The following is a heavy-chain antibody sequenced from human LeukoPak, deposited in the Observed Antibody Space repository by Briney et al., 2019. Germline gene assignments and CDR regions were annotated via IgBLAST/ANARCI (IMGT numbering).Heavy chain of an antibody. D-gene: IGHD4-23*01. CDR1: GGSFSGYY. Sequence: SETLSLTCAVYGGSFSGYYWSWIRQPPGKGLEWIGSIYYSGSTYYNPSLKSRVTISVDTSKNQFSLKLSSVTAADTAVYYCARDGNSDWFDPWGQGTLVTVSS. CDR3: ARDGNSDWFDP. J-gene: IGHJ5*02. CDR2: IYYSGST. V-gene: IGHV4-34*01.